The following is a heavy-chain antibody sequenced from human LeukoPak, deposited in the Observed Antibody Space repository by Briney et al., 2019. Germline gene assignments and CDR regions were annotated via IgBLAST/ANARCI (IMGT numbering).Heavy chain of an antibody. CDR1: GGSFSGYY. D-gene: IGHD3-22*01. CDR3: ARDHYHDSSGPHD. CDR2: INHSGST. V-gene: IGHV4-34*01. J-gene: IGHJ4*02. Sequence: SETLSLTCAVYGGSFSGYYWSWIRQPPGKGLEWIGEINHSGSTNYNPSLKSRVTISVDTSKDQFSLKLSSVTAADTAVYYCARDHYHDSSGPHDWGQGTLVTVSS.